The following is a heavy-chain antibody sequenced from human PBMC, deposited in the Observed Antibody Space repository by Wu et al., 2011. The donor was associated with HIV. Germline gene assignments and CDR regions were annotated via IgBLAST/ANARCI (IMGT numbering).Heavy chain of an antibody. Sequence: QVQLVQSGAEVKKPGSSVKVSCKASGGTFSSYAISWVRQAPGQGLEWMGGIIPIFGTANYAQKFQGRVTITTDESTSTAYMELSSLRSEDTAVYYCANTITMVRGVRGSVCWFDPWGQGTLVTVSS. J-gene: IGHJ5*02. CDR3: ANTITMVRGVRGSVCWFDP. CDR2: IIPIFGTA. CDR1: GGTFSSYA. D-gene: IGHD3-10*01. V-gene: IGHV1-69*05.